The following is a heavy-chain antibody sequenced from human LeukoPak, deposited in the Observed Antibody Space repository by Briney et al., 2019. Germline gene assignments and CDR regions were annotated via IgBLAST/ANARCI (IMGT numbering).Heavy chain of an antibody. Sequence: GGSLRLSCAASGFTFSSYAMSWVRQAPGKGLEWVAVISYDGSNKYYADSVKGRFTISRDNSKNTLYLQMNSLRAEDTAVYYCARVNRSDYGDYFLAYYYGMDVWGQGTTVTVSS. CDR3: ARVNRSDYGDYFLAYYYGMDV. J-gene: IGHJ6*02. CDR1: GFTFSSYA. CDR2: ISYDGSNK. V-gene: IGHV3-30-3*01. D-gene: IGHD4-17*01.